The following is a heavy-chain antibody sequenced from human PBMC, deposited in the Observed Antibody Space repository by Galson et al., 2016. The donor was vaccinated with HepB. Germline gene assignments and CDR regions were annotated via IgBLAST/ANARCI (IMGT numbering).Heavy chain of an antibody. CDR2: TYYRSKWYN. D-gene: IGHD7-27*01. Sequence: CAISGDSVSSDGAAWNWIRQSPSRGLEWLGRTYYRSKWYNAYALSVKSRITINPDTSKNQFSLQLNSVTPEDTAVYYCASAEANWDGGGDNWFDPWGQGTLVTVSS. CDR1: GDSVSSDGAA. J-gene: IGHJ5*02. CDR3: ASAEANWDGGGDNWFDP. V-gene: IGHV6-1*01.